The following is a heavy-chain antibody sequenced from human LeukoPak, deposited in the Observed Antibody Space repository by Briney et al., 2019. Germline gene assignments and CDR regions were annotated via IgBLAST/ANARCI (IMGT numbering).Heavy chain of an antibody. Sequence: GGSLRLSCAASGFTLSSHTMNWVRQAPGKGLEWVSSISSSSSYIYYADSVKGRFTISRDNAKNSLYLQMNSLRAEDMALYYCTKPPRGSGEDYWGQGTLVTVSS. CDR1: GFTLSSHT. J-gene: IGHJ4*02. V-gene: IGHV3-21*04. D-gene: IGHD3-10*01. CDR3: TKPPRGSGEDY. CDR2: ISSSSSYI.